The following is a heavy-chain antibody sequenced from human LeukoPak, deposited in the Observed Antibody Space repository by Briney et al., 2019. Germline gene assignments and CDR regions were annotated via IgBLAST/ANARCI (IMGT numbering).Heavy chain of an antibody. CDR3: ARDIYYDSSGTTYYYYGMDV. CDR1: GFTFSSYG. V-gene: IGHV3-30*02. Sequence: PGGSLRLSCAASGFTFSSYGMHWVRQAPGKGLEWVAFIRYDGSNKYYADSVKGRFTISRDNSKNTLYLQMNSLRAEDTAVYYCARDIYYDSSGTTYYYYGMDVWGQGTTVTVSS. CDR2: IRYDGSNK. J-gene: IGHJ6*02. D-gene: IGHD3-22*01.